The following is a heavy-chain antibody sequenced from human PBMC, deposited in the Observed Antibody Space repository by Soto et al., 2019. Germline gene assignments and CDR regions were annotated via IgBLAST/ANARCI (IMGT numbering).Heavy chain of an antibody. J-gene: IGHJ4*02. CDR2: ITASGRNT. V-gene: IGHV3-23*01. D-gene: IGHD6-19*01. CDR3: ARDNGSGSDY. CDR1: KFTFSDYV. Sequence: GGSLRLSCAASKFTFSDYVMTWVRQAPGKGLEWVSSITASGRNTDYADSVKGRFTISRDNSKNTLYLQMNSLRAEDTAVYYCARDNGSGSDYWGQGTLVTVSS.